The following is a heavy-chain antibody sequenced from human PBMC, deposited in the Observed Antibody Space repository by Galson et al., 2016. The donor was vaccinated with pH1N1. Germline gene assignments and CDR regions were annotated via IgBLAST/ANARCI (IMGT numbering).Heavy chain of an antibody. D-gene: IGHD4-17*01. J-gene: IGHJ4*02. CDR1: GDSVSSEIW. CDR3: AKGRHYGDSQPFDY. Sequence: SETLSLTCIVSGDSVSSEIWWTWVRQPPGKALEWIGEIHYSGSTNFHPALGSRVAMSVDVSRNIFSLDLGSVTAADPDVYYCAKGRHYGDSQPFDYWGQGILVTVSS. V-gene: IGHV4-4*02. CDR2: IHYSGST.